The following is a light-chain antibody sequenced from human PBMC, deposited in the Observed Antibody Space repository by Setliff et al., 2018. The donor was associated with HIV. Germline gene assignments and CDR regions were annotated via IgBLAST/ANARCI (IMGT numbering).Light chain of an antibody. CDR1: VLAKKY. V-gene: IGLV3-27*01. J-gene: IGLJ2*01. CDR2: KDS. Sequence: SYELTQPSSVSVPPGQTARITCSGDVLAKKYARWFQQKPGQAPVLVIYKDSERPSGIPERFSGSSSGTTVTLTISGAQFEDEADYYCYSAADNNLRVFGGGTQLTVL. CDR3: YSAADNNLRV.